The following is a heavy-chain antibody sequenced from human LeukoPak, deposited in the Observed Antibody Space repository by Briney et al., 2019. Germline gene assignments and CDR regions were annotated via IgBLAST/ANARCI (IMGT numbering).Heavy chain of an antibody. D-gene: IGHD3-22*01. Sequence: PGGSLRLSCAASGFTFSSYAMSWVRQAPGKGLEWVSAISGSGASTYYADSVKGRFTISRDNSKNTLYLQMNSLRAEDTAVYYCAKDSLITMIVVVITYFDYWGQGTLVTVSS. V-gene: IGHV3-23*01. CDR2: ISGSGAST. J-gene: IGHJ4*02. CDR1: GFTFSSYA. CDR3: AKDSLITMIVVVITYFDY.